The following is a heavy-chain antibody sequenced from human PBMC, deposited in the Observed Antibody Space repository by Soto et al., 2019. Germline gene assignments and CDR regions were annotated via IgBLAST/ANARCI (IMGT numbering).Heavy chain of an antibody. J-gene: IGHJ6*01. CDR1: RFSLRNFV. D-gene: IGHD3-3*01. V-gene: IGHV3-30*18. CDR3: AKDQAGICRSGYGIGV. CDR2: ISYAGKNI. Sequence: PGGSRRRPCAPSRFSLRNFVVHQVRQAPGKGLEWVALISYAGKNIYYSDSVQGRFTLSRDHSGHTLYPEISSLRDENPAVSHCAKDQAGICRSGYGIGVWRQ.